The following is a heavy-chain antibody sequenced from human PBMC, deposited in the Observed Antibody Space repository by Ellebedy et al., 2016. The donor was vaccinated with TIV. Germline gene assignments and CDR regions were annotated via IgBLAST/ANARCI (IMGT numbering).Heavy chain of an antibody. D-gene: IGHD1-1*01. CDR3: ATGGYNFAF. CDR2: ISGSGGRT. V-gene: IGHV3-23*01. Sequence: GESLKISCAASGFTFRSYGMYWVRQAPGKGLEWVSTISGSGGRTHYADSVEGRFTISRDNSKDVLYLQMNSLRVEDTGLYYCATGGYNFAFWGQGTLVTVSS. CDR1: GFTFRSYG. J-gene: IGHJ4*02.